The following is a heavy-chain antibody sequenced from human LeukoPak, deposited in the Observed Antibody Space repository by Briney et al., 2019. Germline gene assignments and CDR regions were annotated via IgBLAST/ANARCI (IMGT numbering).Heavy chain of an antibody. V-gene: IGHV1-2*02. CDR2: INPNSGGT. J-gene: IGHJ5*02. Sequence: ASVKVSCKASGYTFTGYYMHWARQAPGQGLEWMGWINPNSGGTNYAQKFQGRVTMTRDTSISTAYMELSRLRSDDTAVYYCAREGSGYDWWFDPWGQGTLVTVSS. CDR3: AREGSGYDWWFDP. D-gene: IGHD5-12*01. CDR1: GYTFTGYY.